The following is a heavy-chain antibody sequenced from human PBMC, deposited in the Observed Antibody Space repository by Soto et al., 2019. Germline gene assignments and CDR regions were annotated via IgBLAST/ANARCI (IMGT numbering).Heavy chain of an antibody. V-gene: IGHV4-39*07. CDR2: IYYSGST. J-gene: IGHJ5*02. CDR1: GGSISSSSYY. CDR3: ARRGEYSSSKALAS. D-gene: IGHD6-6*01. Sequence: PSETLSLTCTVSGGSISSSSYYWGWIRQPPGKGLEWIGSIYYSGSTYYNPSLKSRVTISVDTSKNQFSLKLSSVTAADTAVYYCARRGEYSSSKALASWGQGTLVTVSS.